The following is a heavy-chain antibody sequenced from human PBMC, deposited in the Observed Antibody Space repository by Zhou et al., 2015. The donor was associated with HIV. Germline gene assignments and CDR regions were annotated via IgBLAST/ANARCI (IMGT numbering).Heavy chain of an antibody. CDR1: GGTFSNHG. CDR2: IVPFFGTA. V-gene: IGHV1-69*06. J-gene: IGHJ2*01. Sequence: QVQLVQSGAEVKKPGSSVKVSCKASGGTFSNHGISWVRQAPGQGLEWMGGIVPFFGTANYAQKFQGRVTITADKSTSTAYMELSSLRSEDTAAYYCARDRGGRARPAWRYFDLWGRGTLVTVSS. D-gene: IGHD6-6*01. CDR3: ARDRGGRARPAWRYFDL.